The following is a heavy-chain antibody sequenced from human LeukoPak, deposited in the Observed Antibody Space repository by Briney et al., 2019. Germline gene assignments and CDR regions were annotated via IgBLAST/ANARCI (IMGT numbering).Heavy chain of an antibody. J-gene: IGHJ4*02. V-gene: IGHV4-61*02. CDR1: GGSISSGSYY. D-gene: IGHD3-16*01. Sequence: SQTLSLTCTVSGGSISSGSYYWSWIRQPAGKGLEWIGRIYTSGSTNYNPSLKSRVTISYTSKNQFSLKLNSVTAADTAVYYCVRGALGLSPLDYWGQGTLVTVSS. CDR3: VRGALGLSPLDY. CDR2: IYTSGST.